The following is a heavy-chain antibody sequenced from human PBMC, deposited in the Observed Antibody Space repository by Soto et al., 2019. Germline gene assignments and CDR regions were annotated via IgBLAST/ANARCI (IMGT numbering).Heavy chain of an antibody. CDR3: ATSDWFDP. V-gene: IGHV3-30*03. J-gene: IGHJ5*02. Sequence: QVQLVESGGGVVQPGRSLRLSCAASGFTFSSYGMHWVRQAPGKGLEWVAVISYDGSNKYYADSVKGRFTISRDNSKNTLYLQMNSLRAEDTAVYYCATSDWFDPWGKGTLVTVSS. CDR2: ISYDGSNK. CDR1: GFTFSSYG.